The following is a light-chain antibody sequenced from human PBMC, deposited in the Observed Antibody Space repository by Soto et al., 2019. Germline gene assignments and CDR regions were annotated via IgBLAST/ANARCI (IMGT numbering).Light chain of an antibody. V-gene: IGKV1-27*01. CDR2: SAF. Sequence: DIQMTQSPSSLSASVGDRVTITCRASQGIGYDLAWYQQKPGTVPKLLIYSAFTLQSGVPSRFSGSGSGTDFTLTISSLQPEDVATYYFQKYKNVPATLGQGTRLEMK. CDR1: QGIGYD. J-gene: IGKJ5*01. CDR3: QKYKNVPAT.